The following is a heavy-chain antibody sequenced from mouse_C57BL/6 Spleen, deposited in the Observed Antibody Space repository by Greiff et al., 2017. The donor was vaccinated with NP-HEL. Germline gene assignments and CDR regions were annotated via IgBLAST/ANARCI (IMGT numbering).Heavy chain of an antibody. CDR1: GYTFTSYW. V-gene: IGHV1-55*01. CDR2: IYPGSGST. J-gene: IGHJ1*03. D-gene: IGHD1-1*01. Sequence: VKLQQPGAELVKPGASVKMSCKASGYTFTSYWITWVKQRPGQGLEWIGDIYPGSGSTNYNEKFKSKATLTVDTSSSTAYMQLSSLTSEYSAVYYGARSDYGSSYGYFDVWGTGTTVTVSS. CDR3: ARSDYGSSYGYFDV.